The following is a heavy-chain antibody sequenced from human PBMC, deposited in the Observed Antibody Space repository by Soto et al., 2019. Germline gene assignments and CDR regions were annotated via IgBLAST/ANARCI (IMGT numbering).Heavy chain of an antibody. D-gene: IGHD3-10*01. CDR2: NIPVFNTA. CDR1: GGTLSDHG. Sequence: QVQLEQSGAEVKKPGSSVKISCKASGGTLSDHGVSWLRQAPGQGLAWVGGNIPVFNTAKYAPKSQGRVTITADKATNIAYMELVSLRSHDTAFYYCARGVYGSGNYYTGPSAFDIWGQGKLVIVSS. CDR3: ARGVYGSGNYYTGPSAFDI. V-gene: IGHV1-69*06. J-gene: IGHJ3*02.